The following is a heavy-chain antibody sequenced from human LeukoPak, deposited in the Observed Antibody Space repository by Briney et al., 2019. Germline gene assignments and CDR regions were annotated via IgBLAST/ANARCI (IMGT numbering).Heavy chain of an antibody. CDR3: AREASGSGIYYSSYYYGVDV. CDR1: GYTFTSYG. D-gene: IGHD3-10*01. V-gene: IGHV1-18*01. CDR2: ISAYNGNT. Sequence: ASVKVSCKASGYTFTSYGISWVRQAPGQGLEWMGWISAYNGNTNYAQKLQGRVTMTTDTSTSTAYMELKSLRSDDTAVYYCAREASGSGIYYSSYYYGVDVWGQGTTVTVSS. J-gene: IGHJ6*02.